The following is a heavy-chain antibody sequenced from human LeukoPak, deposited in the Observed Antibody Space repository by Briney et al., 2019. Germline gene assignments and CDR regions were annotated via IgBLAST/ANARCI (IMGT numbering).Heavy chain of an antibody. CDR1: GCSFNTYW. CDR3: ARRAYDYWYFDL. J-gene: IGHJ2*01. D-gene: IGHD3-3*01. Sequence: GESLKISCKGSGCSFNTYWIGWVRQMPGKGLEWMGIIYPGDSDTRYSPSFQGQVTISADKSIDTAYLQWSSLKASDTAMYYCARRAYDYWYFDLWGPGTLVSVSS. V-gene: IGHV5-51*01. CDR2: IYPGDSDT.